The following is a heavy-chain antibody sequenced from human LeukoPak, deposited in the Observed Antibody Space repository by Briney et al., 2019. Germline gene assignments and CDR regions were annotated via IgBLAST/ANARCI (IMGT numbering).Heavy chain of an antibody. CDR1: GYTLTELC. V-gene: IGHV1-24*01. Sequence: SSGTVSRKVSGYTLTELCMHWVRLAPGTGKEWMGGFDPEDGETIYAQKFQGRVTMTEDTSTDTAYMELSSLRSEDTAVYYCATGTAMVRGVLDAFDIWGQGTMVTVSS. D-gene: IGHD3-10*01. J-gene: IGHJ3*02. CDR3: ATGTAMVRGVLDAFDI. CDR2: FDPEDGET.